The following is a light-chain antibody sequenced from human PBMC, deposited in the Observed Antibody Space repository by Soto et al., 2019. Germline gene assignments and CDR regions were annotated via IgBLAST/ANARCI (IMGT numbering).Light chain of an antibody. CDR1: QSLTNS. J-gene: IGKJ2*01. CDR3: QQYYTWPYT. CDR2: DTS. V-gene: IGKV3-15*01. Sequence: EIVMTQSPATLSVSPGDTATLSCRASQSLTNSFAWYQQKPSQAPRLVIYDTSVRATDIPARFSGSGSGTEFTLTIGGLQSEDFAVYYCQQYYTWPYTFGQGTKLEIK.